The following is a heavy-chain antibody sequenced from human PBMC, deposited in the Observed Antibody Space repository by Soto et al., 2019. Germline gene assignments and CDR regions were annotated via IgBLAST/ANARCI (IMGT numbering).Heavy chain of an antibody. Sequence: SVKVSCKASGGTFSSYAISWVRQAPGQGLEWMGGIIPIFGTANYAQKFQGRVTITADESTSTAYMELSSLRSEDTAVYYCARNLQWVDCSSTSCTDYYYYGMDVWGQGTTVTVSS. V-gene: IGHV1-69*13. CDR3: ARNLQWVDCSSTSCTDYYYYGMDV. J-gene: IGHJ6*02. CDR1: GGTFSSYA. D-gene: IGHD2-2*01. CDR2: IIPIFGTA.